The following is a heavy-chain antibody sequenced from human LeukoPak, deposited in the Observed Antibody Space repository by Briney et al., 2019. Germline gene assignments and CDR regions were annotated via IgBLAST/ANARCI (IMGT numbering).Heavy chain of an antibody. D-gene: IGHD6-19*01. Sequence: GGSLRLSCAASGFTFSSYWMNWARQAPGKGLEWVASINHNGNVNYYVDSVKGRFTISRDNAKNSLYLQTNSLRAEDTAVYYCAREMWQWRYWGQGTLVTVSS. CDR2: INHNGNVN. CDR1: GFTFSSYW. CDR3: AREMWQWRY. V-gene: IGHV3-7*03. J-gene: IGHJ4*02.